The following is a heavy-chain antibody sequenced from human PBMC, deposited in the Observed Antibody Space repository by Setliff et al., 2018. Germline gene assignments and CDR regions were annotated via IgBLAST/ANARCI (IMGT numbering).Heavy chain of an antibody. CDR1: GGSISSGDYY. Sequence: SETLSLTCTVSGGSISSGDYYWGWIRQPPGKGLEWIGSMYYSGSTYYNPSLKGRVTLSVDTTKNQFSLKLTSMTAADTAVYFCARHLLVQGTYHFDYWGQGSPVTVSS. CDR2: MYYSGST. V-gene: IGHV4-39*01. D-gene: IGHD3-10*01. CDR3: ARHLLVQGTYHFDY. J-gene: IGHJ4*02.